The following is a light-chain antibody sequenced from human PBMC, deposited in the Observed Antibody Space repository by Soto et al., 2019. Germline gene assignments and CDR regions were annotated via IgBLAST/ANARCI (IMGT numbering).Light chain of an antibody. V-gene: IGLV2-14*01. J-gene: IGLJ1*01. CDR2: DVS. Sequence: QSALTQPASVSGSPGQSITISCTGTSSDVGGYNYVSWYQQHPGKAPKLMIYDVSNRPSGGSNRFSGSKSGNTASLTISGLQAEDEAYYYCSSYTSSSPYVFGTGTKLTVL. CDR1: SSDVGGYNY. CDR3: SSYTSSSPYV.